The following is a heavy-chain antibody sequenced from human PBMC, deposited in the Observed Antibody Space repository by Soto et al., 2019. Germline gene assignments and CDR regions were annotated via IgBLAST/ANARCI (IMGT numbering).Heavy chain of an antibody. CDR2: IVPIYRTA. CDR3: VRDSGAKLSSS. Sequence: SVEVSCKASGGTFSSYRINWVRQAPGQGLEWVGGIVPIYRTADYAQKFQGRVTITADESARTSYMELRSLKSKDTAVYYCVRDSGAKLSSSWGQGTLVTVSS. D-gene: IGHD6-13*01. J-gene: IGHJ4*02. CDR1: GGTFSSYR. V-gene: IGHV1-69*13.